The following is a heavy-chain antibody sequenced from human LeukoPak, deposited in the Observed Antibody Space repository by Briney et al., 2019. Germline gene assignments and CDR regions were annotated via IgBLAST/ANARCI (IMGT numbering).Heavy chain of an antibody. D-gene: IGHD3-10*01. CDR3: ARGPYYYGSGSPFDP. J-gene: IGHJ5*02. CDR1: GFTFSSYG. V-gene: IGHV3-33*01. Sequence: GGSLRLSCAASGFTFSSYGMHWVRQAPGKGLEWVAVIWYDGSNKYYADSVKGRFTISRDNSKNTLYLQMNSLRAEDTAVYYCARGPYYYGSGSPFDPWGQGTPVTVSS. CDR2: IWYDGSNK.